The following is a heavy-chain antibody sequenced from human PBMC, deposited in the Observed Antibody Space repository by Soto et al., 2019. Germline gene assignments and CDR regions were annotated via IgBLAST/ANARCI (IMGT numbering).Heavy chain of an antibody. CDR2: IYSGGST. CDR1: GFTVSSSY. V-gene: IGHV3-66*01. CDR3: VRIEPSDYYYYYYMSV. Sequence: GGSLRLSCAASGFTVSSSYMRWVRQAPGKGLECVSVIYSGGSTYYADSVKGRFTISTDNSKNTLYLQMNRLRAEDTAVYFCVRIEPSDYYYYYYMSVWGKGTTVIVSS. J-gene: IGHJ6*03.